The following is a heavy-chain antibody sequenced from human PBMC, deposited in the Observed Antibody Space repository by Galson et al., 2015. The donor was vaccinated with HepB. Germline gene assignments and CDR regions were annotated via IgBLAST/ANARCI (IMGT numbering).Heavy chain of an antibody. CDR1: GYTFTSYD. CDR2: MNPNSGNT. CDR3: ARVRYYDFWSGYSTKTGGFDP. Sequence: SVKVSCKASGYTFTSYDINWVRQATGQGLEWMGWMNPNSGNTGYAQKFQGRVTMTRNTSISTAYMELSSLRSEDTAVYYCARVRYYDFWSGYSTKTGGFDPWGQGTLVTVSS. J-gene: IGHJ5*02. D-gene: IGHD3-3*01. V-gene: IGHV1-8*01.